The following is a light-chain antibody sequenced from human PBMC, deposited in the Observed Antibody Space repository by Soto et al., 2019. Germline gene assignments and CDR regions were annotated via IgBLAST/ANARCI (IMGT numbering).Light chain of an antibody. V-gene: IGKV1-6*01. J-gene: IGKJ1*01. CDR1: RDVGSD. CDR2: AAS. Sequence: QMHTSPSSLSASVGANVHITSRASRDVGSDVSWYQQNPGQATKLLIYAASNLYTGVPSRFSGSRSGTEFTLTISSLQPEEFASYYCLQDYGDSWTVGQGTKV. CDR3: LQDYGDSWT.